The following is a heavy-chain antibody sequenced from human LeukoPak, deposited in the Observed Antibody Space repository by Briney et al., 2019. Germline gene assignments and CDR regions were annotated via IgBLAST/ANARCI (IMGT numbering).Heavy chain of an antibody. CDR2: ISAYNGNT. D-gene: IGHD1-26*01. Sequence: ASVKVSCTASGYTFTSYGTSWVRQAPGQGLEWMGWISAYNGNTNYAQKLQGRVTMTTDTSTSTAYMELRSLRSDDTAVYYCARGHSGSSYNWFDPWGQGTLVTVSS. CDR3: ARGHSGSSYNWFDP. CDR1: GYTFTSYG. V-gene: IGHV1-18*01. J-gene: IGHJ5*02.